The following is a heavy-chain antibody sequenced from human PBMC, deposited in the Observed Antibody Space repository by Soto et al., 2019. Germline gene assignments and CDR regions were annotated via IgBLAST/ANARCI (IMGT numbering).Heavy chain of an antibody. J-gene: IGHJ4*02. CDR3: TARYDPVYSSGSDY. CDR2: IKSKTDGGTT. V-gene: IGHV3-15*01. D-gene: IGHD6-19*01. CDR1: GFTFSNAW. Sequence: GGSLRLSCAASGFTFSNAWMSWVRQAPGKGLEWVGRIKSKTDGGTTDYAAPVKGRFTISRDDSKNTLYLQMNSLKTEDTAVYYCTARYDPVYSSGSDYWGQGTLVTVSS.